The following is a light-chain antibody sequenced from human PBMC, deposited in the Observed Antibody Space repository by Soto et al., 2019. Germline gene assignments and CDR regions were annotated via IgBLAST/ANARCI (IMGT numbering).Light chain of an antibody. CDR2: LGS. CDR1: QSLLHSNGYNY. V-gene: IGKV2-28*01. J-gene: IGKJ1*01. CDR3: MQALQTWT. Sequence: DIVMTQSPLSLPVTPGEPASISCMSSQSLLHSNGYNYLDWYLQKPGQSPQLLIYLGSNRASGVPDRFSGSGSGTDFTLKISRVEAEDVGVYYCMQALQTWTFGQGTKV.